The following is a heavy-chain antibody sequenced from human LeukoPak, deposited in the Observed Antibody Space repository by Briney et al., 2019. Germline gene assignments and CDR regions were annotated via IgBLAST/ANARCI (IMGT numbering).Heavy chain of an antibody. V-gene: IGHV4-59*01. CDR2: TYYSGST. D-gene: IGHD5-18*01. CDR1: GGSISSCY. CDR3: ARTTEGGYSYGYFYYYYMDV. Sequence: SETLSLTCTVSGGSISSCYWSWIRQPPGKGLEWIGYTYYSGSTNYKSSLKSRVTISVDTSKNQFSLKLSSVTAADTAVYYCARTTEGGYSYGYFYYYYMDVWGKGTTVTISS. J-gene: IGHJ6*03.